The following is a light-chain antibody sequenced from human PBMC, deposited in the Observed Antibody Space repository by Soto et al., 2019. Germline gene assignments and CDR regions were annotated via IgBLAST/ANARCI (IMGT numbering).Light chain of an antibody. CDR3: SSYRSSSTLYV. CDR1: SSDGGGDNY. V-gene: IGLV2-14*01. J-gene: IGLJ1*01. Sequence: QSALTKPASVSGSPGQSITISCTGTSSDGGGDNYVSWYPQHPGKAPKLMIYDVSNRPSGVSKRFSGSKSANTASLTITGLQAEDEAEYYCSSYRSSSTLYVFGTGTKVTVL. CDR2: DVS.